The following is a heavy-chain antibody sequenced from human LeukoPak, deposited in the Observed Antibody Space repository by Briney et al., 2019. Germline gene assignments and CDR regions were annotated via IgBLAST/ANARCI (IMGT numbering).Heavy chain of an antibody. CDR3: ARGYCSSTSCQMDV. Sequence: SETLSLTCAVYGGSFSGYYWSWIRQPPGQGLEWIGEINHSGSTNYNPSLKSRVTISVDTSKNQFSLKLSSVTAADTAVYYCARGYCSSTSCQMDVWGKGTTVTVSS. J-gene: IGHJ6*04. V-gene: IGHV4-34*01. CDR1: GGSFSGYY. D-gene: IGHD2-2*01. CDR2: INHSGST.